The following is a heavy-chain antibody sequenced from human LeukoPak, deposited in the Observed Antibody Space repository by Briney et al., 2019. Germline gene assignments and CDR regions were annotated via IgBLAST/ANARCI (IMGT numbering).Heavy chain of an antibody. CDR3: ARELWFGDLRWFDP. D-gene: IGHD3-10*01. V-gene: IGHV4-59*12. J-gene: IGHJ5*02. CDR1: GGSISSYY. CDR2: IYYSGST. Sequence: ASETLSLTCTVSGGSISSYYWSWIRQPPGKGLEWIGYIYYSGSTNYNPSLKSRVTISVDTSKNQFSLKLSSVTAADTAVYHCARELWFGDLRWFDPWGQGTLVTVSS.